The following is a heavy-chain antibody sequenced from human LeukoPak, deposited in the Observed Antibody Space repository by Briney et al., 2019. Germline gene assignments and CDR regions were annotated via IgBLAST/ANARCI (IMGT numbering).Heavy chain of an antibody. D-gene: IGHD1-26*01. CDR3: ARHSLVATNFDY. Sequence: PSETLSLTCTVSGGSINSYYWSWIRQPPGKGLEWIGYIYTSGSTNYNPSLKSRVTVSVDTSEDQFSLKLSSVTAADTAVYYCARHSLVATNFDYWGQGTLVTVSS. CDR2: IYTSGST. CDR1: GGSINSYY. V-gene: IGHV4-4*09. J-gene: IGHJ4*02.